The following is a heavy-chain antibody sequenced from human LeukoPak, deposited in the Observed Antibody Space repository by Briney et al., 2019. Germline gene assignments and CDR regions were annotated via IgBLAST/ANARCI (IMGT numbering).Heavy chain of an antibody. D-gene: IGHD5-18*01. CDR1: GFTFSSYW. CDR3: ARERDGYSYGYGDVFDI. Sequence: GGPLRLSCAASGFTFSSYWMSWVRQAPGKGLEWVANIKQDESEKYYVDSVKGRFTISRDNAKNSLYLQMNSLRAEDTAVYYCARERDGYSYGYGDVFDIWGQGTMVTVSS. V-gene: IGHV3-7*01. CDR2: IKQDESEK. J-gene: IGHJ3*02.